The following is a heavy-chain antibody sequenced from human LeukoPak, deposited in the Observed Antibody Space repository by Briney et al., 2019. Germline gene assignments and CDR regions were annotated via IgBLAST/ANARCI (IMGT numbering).Heavy chain of an antibody. Sequence: PGGSLRLSCGASGFTFSSYAMHWVRQAPGKGLEWVAVISYDGSNKYYADSVKGRFTISRDNSKNTLYLQMNSLRAEDTAVYYCARGITGRYYYGMDVWGQGTTVTVSS. CDR3: ARGITGRYYYGMDV. CDR1: GFTFSSYA. D-gene: IGHD1-20*01. J-gene: IGHJ6*02. V-gene: IGHV3-30-3*01. CDR2: ISYDGSNK.